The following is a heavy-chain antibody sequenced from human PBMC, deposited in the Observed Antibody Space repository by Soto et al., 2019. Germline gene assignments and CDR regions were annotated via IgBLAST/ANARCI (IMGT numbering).Heavy chain of an antibody. Sequence: SETLSLTCTVSGGSISSYYWSWIRQPAGKGLEWIGRIYTSGSTNYNPSLKSRVTMSVDTSKNQFSLKLSSVTAADTAVYYCARDRRYCSGGSCYMVWFDPWGQGTLVTVSS. CDR1: GGSISSYY. CDR2: IYTSGST. D-gene: IGHD2-15*01. CDR3: ARDRRYCSGGSCYMVWFDP. V-gene: IGHV4-4*07. J-gene: IGHJ5*02.